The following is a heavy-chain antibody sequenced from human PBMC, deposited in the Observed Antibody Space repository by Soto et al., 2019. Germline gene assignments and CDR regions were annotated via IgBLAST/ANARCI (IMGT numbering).Heavy chain of an antibody. CDR1: GDSVSSNSAA. CDR3: ARDHTGTTRYYYYGMDV. J-gene: IGHJ6*02. Sequence: SETLSLTCAISGDSVSSNSAAWNWIRQSPSRGLEWLGRTYYRSKWYNDYAVSVKSRITINPDTSKNQFSLQLNSVTPEDTAVYYCARDHTGTTRYYYYGMDVWGQGTTVTVS. CDR2: TYYRSKWYN. D-gene: IGHD1-7*01. V-gene: IGHV6-1*01.